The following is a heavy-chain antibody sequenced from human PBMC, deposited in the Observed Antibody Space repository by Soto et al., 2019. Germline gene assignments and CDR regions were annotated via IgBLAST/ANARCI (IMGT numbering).Heavy chain of an antibody. CDR2: ISSYGADT. CDR3: VKEGYMRSDWYGQFDY. V-gene: IGHV3-64D*06. D-gene: IGHD6-19*01. J-gene: IGHJ4*02. CDR1: GFTFTSYA. Sequence: PGGSLRLSCSAAGFTFTSYAMHWVRQAPGKGLEFVSAISSYGADTYYADSVKGRFAISRDNSKNTLYRQMSSLRAEDTALYYCVKEGYMRSDWYGQFDYWGQGVLVTVSS.